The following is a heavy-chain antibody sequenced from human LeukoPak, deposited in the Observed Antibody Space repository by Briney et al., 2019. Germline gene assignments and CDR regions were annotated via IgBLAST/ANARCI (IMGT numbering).Heavy chain of an antibody. Sequence: ASVKVSCKASGGTFSSYAISWVRQAPGQGLEWMGWISAYNGNTNYAQKLQGRVTMTTDTSTSTAYMELRSLRSDDTAVYYCARDSYDSSGQVPFDYWGQGTLVTVSS. CDR3: ARDSYDSSGQVPFDY. D-gene: IGHD3-22*01. J-gene: IGHJ4*02. V-gene: IGHV1-18*01. CDR2: ISAYNGNT. CDR1: GGTFSSYA.